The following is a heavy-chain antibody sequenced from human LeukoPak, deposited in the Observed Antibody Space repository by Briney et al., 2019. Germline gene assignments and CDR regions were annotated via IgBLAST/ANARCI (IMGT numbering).Heavy chain of an antibody. CDR1: GFIFSDYY. Sequence: GGSLRLSCEVSGFIFSDYYMSWIRLAPGKGLEWISHVTASGGAKYYADSVKGRFTISRDDAKQSLYLQMNSLRAEDTAVYYCARGVSYYDRGAFDIWGQGTLVSVSS. CDR2: VTASGGAK. J-gene: IGHJ3*02. D-gene: IGHD3-22*01. CDR3: ARGVSYYDRGAFDI. V-gene: IGHV3-11*04.